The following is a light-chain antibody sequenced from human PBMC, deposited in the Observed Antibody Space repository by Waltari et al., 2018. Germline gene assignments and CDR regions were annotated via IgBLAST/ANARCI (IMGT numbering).Light chain of an antibody. CDR2: KTS. Sequence: DIQMTQSPSSLSASVGDTVTITCQASQGIGNNLNWYQQKPGKAPKLLIYKTSSLQSGIPSRFSGSGSGTDFTLIINSLQPEDFATFYCQQGYSYPFTFGGGTKVEIK. CDR1: QGIGNN. CDR3: QQGYSYPFT. J-gene: IGKJ4*01. V-gene: IGKV1-39*01.